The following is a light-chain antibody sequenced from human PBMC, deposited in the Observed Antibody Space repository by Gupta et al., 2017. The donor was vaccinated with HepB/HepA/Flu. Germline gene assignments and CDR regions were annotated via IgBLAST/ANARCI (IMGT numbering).Light chain of an antibody. CDR3: QHLLSWPLT. V-gene: IGKV3-11*01. CDR1: ENIETS. CDR2: DVS. Sequence: LLTQSPTTLSVSPGGRATLSCRASENIETSLAWYHQRPGQAPRLLLYDVSIRAIGVPARFSGRGSGTDFTLIIDTLQPEDLGLYFCQHLLSWPLTFVGGTKVGI. J-gene: IGKJ4*01.